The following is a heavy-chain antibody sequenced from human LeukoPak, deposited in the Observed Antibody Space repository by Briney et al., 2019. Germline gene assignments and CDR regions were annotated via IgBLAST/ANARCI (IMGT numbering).Heavy chain of an antibody. CDR1: GFTSGIYA. Sequence: QPGGSLRLSCAASGFTSGIYAMSWVRHAPGKGLEWVSTINDSGGSTYYADSVKGRFTISRDDSYNTLYLQMNSLRAEDTAVYYYAKSAMSDSSGYYFDSWGQGTLVTVSS. CDR2: INDSGGST. CDR3: AKSAMSDSSGYYFDS. J-gene: IGHJ4*02. D-gene: IGHD3-22*01. V-gene: IGHV3-23*01.